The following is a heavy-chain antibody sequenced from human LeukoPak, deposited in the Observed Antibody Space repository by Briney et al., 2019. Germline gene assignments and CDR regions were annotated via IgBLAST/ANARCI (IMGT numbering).Heavy chain of an antibody. V-gene: IGHV1-2*04. CDR3: ARGNYYDSSGYYSRSANWFDP. D-gene: IGHD3-22*01. CDR2: INPNSGGT. J-gene: IGHJ5*02. CDR1: GYTFTGYY. Sequence: ASVKVSCKASGYTFTGYYMRWVRQAPGQGLEWMGWINPNSGGTNYAQKFQGWVTMTRDTSISTAYMELSRLRSDDTAVYYCARGNYYDSSGYYSRSANWFDPWGQGTLVTVSS.